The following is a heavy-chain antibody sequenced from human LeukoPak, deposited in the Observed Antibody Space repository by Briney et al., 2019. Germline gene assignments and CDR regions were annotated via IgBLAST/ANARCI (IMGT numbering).Heavy chain of an antibody. CDR3: ARAGDYFDWLGYYYYYGMDV. J-gene: IGHJ6*02. Sequence: ASVKVSCKASGGTFSSYAISWVRQAPGQGLEWMGIINPSGGSTSYAQKFQGRVTMTRDTSTSTVYMELSSLRSEDTAVYYCARAGDYFDWLGYYYYYGMDVWGQGTTVTVSS. CDR1: GGTFSSYA. CDR2: INPSGGST. D-gene: IGHD3-9*01. V-gene: IGHV1-46*01.